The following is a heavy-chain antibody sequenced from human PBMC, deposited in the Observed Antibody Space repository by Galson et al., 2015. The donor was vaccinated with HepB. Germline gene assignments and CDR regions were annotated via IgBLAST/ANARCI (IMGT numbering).Heavy chain of an antibody. D-gene: IGHD1/OR15-1a*01. CDR3: ARALRSKTGNKLVYYYYYYYMDV. V-gene: IGHV1-3*01. CDR1: GYTFTSYA. CDR2: INAGNGNT. Sequence: SVKVSCKASGYTFTSYAMHWVRQAPGKRLEWMGWINAGNGNTKYSQKFQGRVTITRDTSASTAYMELSSLRSENTAVYYCARALRSKTGNKLVYYYYYYYMDVWGKGTTVTVSS. J-gene: IGHJ6*03.